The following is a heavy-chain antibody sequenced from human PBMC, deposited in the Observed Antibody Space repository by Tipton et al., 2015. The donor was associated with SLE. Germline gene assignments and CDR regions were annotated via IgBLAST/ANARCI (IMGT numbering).Heavy chain of an antibody. V-gene: IGHV4-34*09. D-gene: IGHD4-11*01. Sequence: TLSLTCAVYGGSFNGYYWSWIRQPPGKGLEWIGYIYYSGSTYYNPSLQSRLTMSVDTSRNQFSLKLTSVTAADTAVYFCARFDYSNWDDYWGQGTLVTVSS. CDR1: GGSFNGYY. CDR3: ARFDYSNWDDY. CDR2: IYYSGST. J-gene: IGHJ4*02.